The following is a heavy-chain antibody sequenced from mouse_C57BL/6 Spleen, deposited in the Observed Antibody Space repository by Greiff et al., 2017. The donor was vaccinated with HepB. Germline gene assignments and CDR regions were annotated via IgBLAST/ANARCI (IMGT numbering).Heavy chain of an antibody. CDR1: GYTFTSYW. CDR2: INPSSGYT. D-gene: IGHD2-1*01. J-gene: IGHJ3*01. Sequence: VQLQQSGAELAKPGASVKLSCKASGYTFTSYWMHWVKQRPGQGLEWIGYINPSSGYTKYNQKFKDKATLTVDKSSSTAYMQLSSLTSEDSAVYYCARNYGFAYWGQGTLVTVSA. V-gene: IGHV1-7*01. CDR3: ARNYGFAY.